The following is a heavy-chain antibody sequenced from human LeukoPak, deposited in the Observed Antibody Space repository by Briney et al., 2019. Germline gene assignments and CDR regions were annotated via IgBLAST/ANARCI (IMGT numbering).Heavy chain of an antibody. J-gene: IGHJ4*02. CDR2: INHSGST. CDR1: GGSFSGYY. D-gene: IGHD5-12*01. Sequence: SETLSLTCAVYGGSFSGYYWSWIRQPPGKGLEWIGEINHSGSTNYNPSLKSRVTISVDTSKNQFSLKLGSVTAADTAVYYCACRDGYNYSFDYWGQGTLVTVSS. CDR3: ACRDGYNYSFDY. V-gene: IGHV4-34*01.